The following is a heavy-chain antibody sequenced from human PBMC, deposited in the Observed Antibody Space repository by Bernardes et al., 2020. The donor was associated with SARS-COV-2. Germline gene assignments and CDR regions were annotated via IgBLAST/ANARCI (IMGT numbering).Heavy chain of an antibody. D-gene: IGHD4-17*01. CDR3: ASQNVDYEGVSFDD. J-gene: IGHJ3*01. CDR1: GFNFRVYG. Sequence: GGSLRLSCAVSGFNFRVYGIHWVRQAPGKGLEWVAVTWSDGDNKYYGDFVKGRFTISRDDSKNTVHLQMNSLRVEDTAIYYCASQNVDYEGVSFDDWGQGTKVTVSS. V-gene: IGHV3-33*01. CDR2: TWSDGDNK.